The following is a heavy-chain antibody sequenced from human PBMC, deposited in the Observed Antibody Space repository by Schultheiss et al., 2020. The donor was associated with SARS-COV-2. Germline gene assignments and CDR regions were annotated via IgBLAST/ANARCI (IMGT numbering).Heavy chain of an antibody. CDR3: AKDIAAAGTRGSYYYYGMDV. J-gene: IGHJ6*02. CDR2: ISYDGSNK. D-gene: IGHD6-13*01. CDR1: GFTFSSYG. Sequence: GGSLRLSCAASGFTFSSYGMHWVRQAPGKGLEWVAVISYDGSNKYYADSVKGRFTISRDNSKNSLYLQMNSLRTEDTALYYCAKDIAAAGTRGSYYYYGMDVWGQGTTVTVSS. V-gene: IGHV3-30*18.